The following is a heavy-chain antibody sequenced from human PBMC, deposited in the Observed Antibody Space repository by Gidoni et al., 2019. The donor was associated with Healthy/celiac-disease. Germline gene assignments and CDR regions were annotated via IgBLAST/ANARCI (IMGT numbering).Heavy chain of an antibody. D-gene: IGHD1-20*01. CDR1: GYTFTSYY. Sequence: QVQLVQSGAEVKRPGDSVKVSCKASGYTFTSYYMHWVRQAPGQGLEWMGIINPSGGSTSYAQKFQGRVTMTRDTSTSTVYMELSSLRSEDTAVYYCARGPYNWNDYPNDAFDIWGQGTMVTVSS. CDR2: INPSGGST. V-gene: IGHV1-46*01. CDR3: ARGPYNWNDYPNDAFDI. J-gene: IGHJ3*02.